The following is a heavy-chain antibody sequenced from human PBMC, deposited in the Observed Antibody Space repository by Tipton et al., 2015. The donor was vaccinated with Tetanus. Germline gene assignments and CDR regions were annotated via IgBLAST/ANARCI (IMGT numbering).Heavy chain of an antibody. CDR2: IYYSGST. V-gene: IGHV4-30-4*01. CDR1: GDSIRSEDYY. CDR3: ARLTCSSPSCYYYYYYVDV. Sequence: TLSLTCSVSGDSIRSEDYYWGWIRQSPGKGLEWLGYIYYSGSTYNNPSLKSRVSISLDASKNQFSLSLNSVTAADSATYYCARLTCSSPSCYYYYYYVDVRGTGTAVAVSS. D-gene: IGHD2-2*01. J-gene: IGHJ6*03.